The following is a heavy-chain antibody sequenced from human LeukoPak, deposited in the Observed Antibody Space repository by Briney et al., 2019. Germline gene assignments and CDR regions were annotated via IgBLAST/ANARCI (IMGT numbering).Heavy chain of an antibody. CDR2: ISGSGDGT. CDR1: GFTFSSYW. D-gene: IGHD1-26*01. V-gene: IGHV3-23*01. CDR3: AKDISGSYGFDY. J-gene: IGHJ4*02. Sequence: GGSLRLSCAASGFTFSSYWMSWVRQAPGKGLEWVSAISGSGDGTYYADSVKGRFTISRDNSKNTLYLQMNSLRAEDTALYYCAKDISGSYGFDYWGQGILVTVSS.